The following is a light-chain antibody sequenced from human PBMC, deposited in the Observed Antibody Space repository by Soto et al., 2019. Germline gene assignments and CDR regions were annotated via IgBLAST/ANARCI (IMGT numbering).Light chain of an antibody. CDR2: EVN. CDR3: SSYAGSNNVV. CDR1: SSDVGGYSY. J-gene: IGLJ2*01. Sequence: QSVLTQPPSASGSPGQSVTISSTGTSSDVGGYSYVSWYQQHPGKAPKVIIYEVNKRPSGVPDRFSGSKSGNTASLTVSGLQAEDEAAYFCSSYAGSNNVVFGGGTKLTVL. V-gene: IGLV2-8*01.